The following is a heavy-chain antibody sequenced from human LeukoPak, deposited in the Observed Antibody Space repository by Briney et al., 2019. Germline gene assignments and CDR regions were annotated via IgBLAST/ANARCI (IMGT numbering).Heavy chain of an antibody. CDR1: GGSISSSSYY. J-gene: IGHJ6*02. V-gene: IGHV4-39*01. Sequence: SETLSLTCTVPGGSISSSSYYWGWIRQPPGKGLEWIGSIYYSGSTYYNPSLKSRVTISVDTSKNQFSLKLSSVTAADTAVYYCARRIEYYDSSGYYWIDYYYYYGMDVWGQGTTVTVSS. D-gene: IGHD3-22*01. CDR3: ARRIEYYDSSGYYWIDYYYYYGMDV. CDR2: IYYSGST.